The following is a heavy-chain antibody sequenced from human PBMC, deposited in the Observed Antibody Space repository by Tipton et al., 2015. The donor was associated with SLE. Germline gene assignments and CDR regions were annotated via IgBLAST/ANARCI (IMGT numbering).Heavy chain of an antibody. V-gene: IGHV4-38-2*01. CDR3: ARVPPAGRAFDI. CDR2: IYHSGST. J-gene: IGHJ3*02. Sequence: TLSLTCAVSGYSISSGYYWGWIRQPPGKGLEWIGSIYHSGSTYYNPSLKSRVTISADTSKNQFSLKLSSVTAADTAVYYCARVPPAGRAFDIWGQGTMVTVS. CDR1: GYSISSGYY.